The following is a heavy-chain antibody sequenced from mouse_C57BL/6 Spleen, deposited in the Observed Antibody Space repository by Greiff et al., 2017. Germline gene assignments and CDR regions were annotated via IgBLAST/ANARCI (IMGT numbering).Heavy chain of an antibody. V-gene: IGHV1-15*01. D-gene: IGHD2-5*01. J-gene: IGHJ2*01. CDR3: TPYSASNDY. CDR2: IDPETGGT. CDR1: GYNFTAYE. Sequence: QVQLKESGAELVRPGASVTLSCKASGYNFTAYEMHWVKQTPGHGLEWIGAIDPETGGTAYNQRFKGKAILTADKSSSTAYMELRSLTSEDSAVYYCTPYSASNDYWGQGTTLTVSS.